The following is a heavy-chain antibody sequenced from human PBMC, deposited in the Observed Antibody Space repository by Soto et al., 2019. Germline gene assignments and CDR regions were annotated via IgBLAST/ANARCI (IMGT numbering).Heavy chain of an antibody. J-gene: IGHJ4*02. V-gene: IGHV4-59*01. CDR3: EREGSSGGRFDY. D-gene: IGHD6-19*01. CDR1: GGSISSYY. CDR2: IYYSGST. Sequence: SETLSLTCTVSGGSISSYYWSLIRQPPGKGLEWIGYIYYSGSTNYNPSLKSRVTISVDTSKNQFSLKLSSVTAADTAVYYCEREGSSGGRFDYWARGTLDTGSS.